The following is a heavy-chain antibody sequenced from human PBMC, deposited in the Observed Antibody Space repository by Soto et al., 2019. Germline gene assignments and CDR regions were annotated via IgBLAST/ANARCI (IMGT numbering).Heavy chain of an antibody. CDR2: IYYSGST. Sequence: KPSETLSLTCTVSGGSISSYYWSWIRQPPGKGLEWIGYIYYSGSTNYNPSLKSRVTISVDTSKNQFSLKLSSVTAADTAVYYCARQDSSGWYYFDYWGQGTLVTVSS. J-gene: IGHJ4*02. D-gene: IGHD6-19*01. CDR3: ARQDSSGWYYFDY. V-gene: IGHV4-59*08. CDR1: GGSISSYY.